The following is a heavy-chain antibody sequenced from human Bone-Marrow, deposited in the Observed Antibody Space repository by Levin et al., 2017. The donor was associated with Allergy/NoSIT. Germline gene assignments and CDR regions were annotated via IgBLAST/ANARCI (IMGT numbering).Heavy chain of an antibody. Sequence: SSETLSLTCSVSGGSVRGENYYWSWIRQPPGKRLEWIGYISYSGSTTYSPSIDSRVTISLGASENQFSLRQNSLTGADTAVYYCARDHGDSSDAFAIWGQGTMVTVSS. CDR1: GGSVRGENYY. D-gene: IGHD4-17*01. CDR3: ARDHGDSSDAFAI. V-gene: IGHV4-61*01. CDR2: ISYSGST. J-gene: IGHJ3*02.